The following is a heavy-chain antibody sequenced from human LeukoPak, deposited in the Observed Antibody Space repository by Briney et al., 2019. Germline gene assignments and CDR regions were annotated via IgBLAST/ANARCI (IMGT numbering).Heavy chain of an antibody. Sequence: GASVNVSCKASGYTFTSYALQWVRQPPGQGLEWMRWNNTNTGNPTYAQGFTGRFVFSLDTSGSTAYLQISSLKAEDTAVYYCASMRTFDHWGQGTLVTVSS. V-gene: IGHV7-4-1*02. CDR3: ASMRTFDH. J-gene: IGHJ4*02. CDR2: NNTNTGNP. CDR1: GYTFTSYA.